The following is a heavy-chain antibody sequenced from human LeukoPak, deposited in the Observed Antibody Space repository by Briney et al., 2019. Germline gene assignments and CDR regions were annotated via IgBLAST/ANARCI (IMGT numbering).Heavy chain of an antibody. V-gene: IGHV3-30*03. CDR3: ATLGESLDY. D-gene: IGHD3-10*01. CDR2: ISYDGSNK. CDR1: GFTFSSYG. J-gene: IGHJ4*02. Sequence: GRSLRLSCAASGFTFSSYGMHWVRQAPGKGLEWVAVISYDGSNKYYADSVKGRFTISRDNSKYTLYLQMNSLRAEDTAVYYCATLGESLDYWGQGTLVTVSS.